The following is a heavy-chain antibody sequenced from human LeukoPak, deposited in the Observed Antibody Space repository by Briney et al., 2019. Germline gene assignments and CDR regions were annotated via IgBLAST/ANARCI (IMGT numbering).Heavy chain of an antibody. CDR3: VQDNPLDY. CDR1: GFTFSNYG. Sequence: HAGGSLRLSCGASGFTFSNYGMLWVRQAPGKGLEWVAFLRYDGNNKLYADSMKGRFTISRDNSKNTLYLHINSLRAEDTAVYYCVQDNPLDYWGQGTLVIVSS. V-gene: IGHV3-30*02. J-gene: IGHJ4*02. CDR2: LRYDGNNK. D-gene: IGHD1-14*01.